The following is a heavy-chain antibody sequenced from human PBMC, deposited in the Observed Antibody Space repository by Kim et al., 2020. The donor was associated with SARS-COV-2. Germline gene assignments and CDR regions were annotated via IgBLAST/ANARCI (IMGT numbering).Heavy chain of an antibody. J-gene: IGHJ6*02. V-gene: IGHV3-30-3*01. CDR2: ISYDGSNK. CDR1: GFTFSSYA. D-gene: IGHD4-4*01. Sequence: GGSLRLSCAASGFTFSSYAMHWVRQAPGKGLEWVAVISYDGSNKYYADSVKGRFTISRDNSKNTLYLQMNSLRAEDTAVYYCARGHVTLGYYYYGMDVWGQGTTVTVSS. CDR3: ARGHVTLGYYYYGMDV.